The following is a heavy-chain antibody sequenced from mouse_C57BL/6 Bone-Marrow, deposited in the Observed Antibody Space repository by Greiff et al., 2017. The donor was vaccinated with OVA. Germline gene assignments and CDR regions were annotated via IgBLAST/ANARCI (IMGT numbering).Heavy chain of an antibody. Sequence: EVQRVESGAELVRPGASVKLSCTASGFNIKDDYMHWVKQRPEQGLEWIGWIDPENGDTEYASKFQGKATITADTSSNTAYLQLSSLTSEDTAVYYCTTLTSWFAYWGQGTLVTVSA. CDR3: TTLTSWFAY. J-gene: IGHJ3*01. D-gene: IGHD4-1*01. V-gene: IGHV14-4*01. CDR2: IDPENGDT. CDR1: GFNIKDDY.